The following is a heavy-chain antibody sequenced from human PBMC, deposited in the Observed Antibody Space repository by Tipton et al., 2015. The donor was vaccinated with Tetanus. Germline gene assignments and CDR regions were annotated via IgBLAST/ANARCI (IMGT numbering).Heavy chain of an antibody. J-gene: IGHJ4*02. CDR1: GGTFNSYA. Sequence: QVQLVQSGAEVKKPGSSVKVSCKASGGTFNSYAASWVRQAPGQGLEWMGGIIPIFAKAIYAQKFQDRVTITADESTSTVCTQLSSLTSEDTAVYYCGTPRSGSYYPTELGYWGQGTLVTVSS. D-gene: IGHD3-10*01. CDR3: GTPRSGSYYPTELGY. CDR2: IIPIFAKA. V-gene: IGHV1-69*01.